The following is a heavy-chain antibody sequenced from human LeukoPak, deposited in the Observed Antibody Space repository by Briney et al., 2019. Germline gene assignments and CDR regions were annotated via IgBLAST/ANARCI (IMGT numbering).Heavy chain of an antibody. D-gene: IGHD5-12*01. J-gene: IGHJ4*02. CDR3: TRGYTFGNFDY. Sequence: GGSLRLYCAASGFTFSTYTVNWVRQAPGKGLEWVSGISGSGESTYYADSVRVRVTISRDNSKNTVSLQLSSMRAEDTALYYCTRGYTFGNFDYWGQGTLVTVSS. V-gene: IGHV3-23*01. CDR2: ISGSGEST. CDR1: GFTFSTYT.